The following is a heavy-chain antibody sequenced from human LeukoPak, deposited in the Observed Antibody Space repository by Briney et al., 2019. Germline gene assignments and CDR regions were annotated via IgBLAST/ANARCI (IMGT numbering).Heavy chain of an antibody. D-gene: IGHD3-3*01. J-gene: IGHJ3*02. CDR1: GFTFDDYA. V-gene: IGHV3-9*03. CDR3: AKGFTIFGVVIPPLGGDAFDI. Sequence: PGGSLRLSCAASGFTFDDYAMHWVRQAPGKGLEWVSGISWNSGSIGYADSVKGRFTISRDNAKNSLYLQMNSLRAEDMALYYCAKGFTIFGVVIPPLGGDAFDIWGQGTMVTVSS. CDR2: ISWNSGSI.